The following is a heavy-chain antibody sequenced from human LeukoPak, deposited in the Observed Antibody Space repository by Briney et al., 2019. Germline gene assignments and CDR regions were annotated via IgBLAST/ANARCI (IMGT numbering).Heavy chain of an antibody. CDR3: ARESFHSGVGGY. V-gene: IGHV1-46*01. Sequence: ASVKVSCKVSGYTLTELSMHWVRQAPGQGLEWMGIINPSGGSTSYAQKFQGRVTMTRDMSTSTVYMELSSLRSEDTAVYYCARESFHSGVGGYWGQGTLVTVSS. CDR2: INPSGGST. J-gene: IGHJ4*02. D-gene: IGHD3-3*01. CDR1: GYTLTELS.